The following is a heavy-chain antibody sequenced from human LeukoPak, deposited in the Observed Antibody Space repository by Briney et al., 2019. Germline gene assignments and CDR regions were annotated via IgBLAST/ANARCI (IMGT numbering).Heavy chain of an antibody. Sequence: AGGSLRLSCAASGFTFSSYSMNWVRQAPGKGLEWVSYIGSSGSTMYYADSVKGRLTISRDNAKNSLYLQMNSLRDEDTAVYYCTSTIGAGGTSLDYWGQGTLVTVSS. J-gene: IGHJ4*02. V-gene: IGHV3-48*02. CDR3: TSTIGAGGTSLDY. D-gene: IGHD6-13*01. CDR1: GFTFSSYS. CDR2: IGSSGSTM.